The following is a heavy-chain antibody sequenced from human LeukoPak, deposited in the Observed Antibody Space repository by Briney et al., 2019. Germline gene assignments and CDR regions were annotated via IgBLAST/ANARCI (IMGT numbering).Heavy chain of an antibody. CDR1: GFTFSSYA. Sequence: GGSLRLSCAASGFTFSSYAMSWVRQAPGKGLEWVSAISGSGGSTYYADSVKGRFTISRDNSKNTLYLQMSSLRAEDTAVYYCARETWNRTTVTTLGWFDPWGQGTLVTVSS. V-gene: IGHV3-23*01. J-gene: IGHJ5*02. D-gene: IGHD4-17*01. CDR3: ARETWNRTTVTTLGWFDP. CDR2: ISGSGGST.